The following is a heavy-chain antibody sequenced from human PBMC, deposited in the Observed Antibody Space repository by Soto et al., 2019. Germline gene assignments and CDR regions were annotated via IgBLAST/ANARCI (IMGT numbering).Heavy chain of an antibody. D-gene: IGHD2-2*01. CDR2: ISSSGSTI. CDR1: GFTFSSYE. J-gene: IGHJ4*02. V-gene: IGHV3-48*03. Sequence: GGSPRLSCAASGFTFSSYEMNWVRQAPGKGLEWVSYISSSGSTIYYADSVKGRFTISRDNAKNSLYLQMNSLRAEDTAVYYCARGPSIVVVPAAIDYWGQGTLVTVSS. CDR3: ARGPSIVVVPAAIDY.